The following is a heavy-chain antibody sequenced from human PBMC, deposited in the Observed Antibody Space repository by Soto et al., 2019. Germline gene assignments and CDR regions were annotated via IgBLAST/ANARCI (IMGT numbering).Heavy chain of an antibody. V-gene: IGHV5-10-1*01. CDR3: ARHTRIAAAATYYYYGMDV. J-gene: IGHJ6*02. CDR1: GYSFTSYW. Sequence: GESLKIFCSGSGYSFTSYWISWVRQMPWKGLGWMGRIDPSYSYTNYSPSFQGHVTISAEKSISTAYLQWSSLKASDTAMYYCARHTRIAAAATYYYYGMDVWGQGTTVTVSS. D-gene: IGHD6-13*01. CDR2: IDPSYSYT.